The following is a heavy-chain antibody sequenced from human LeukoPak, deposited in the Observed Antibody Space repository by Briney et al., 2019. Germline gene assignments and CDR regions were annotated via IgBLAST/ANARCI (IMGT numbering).Heavy chain of an antibody. D-gene: IGHD3-10*01. J-gene: IGHJ6*03. CDR3: ARAPGSSLRGYYYYMDV. V-gene: IGHV3-20*04. Sequence: GGSLRLSCAASGFTFDDYGMSWVRQAAGKGLEWVSGINWNAANTGYADSVKGRFTISRDNVKNSLYLQMNSLRAEDTALYYCARAPGSSLRGYYYYMDVWGKGTTVTVPS. CDR1: GFTFDDYG. CDR2: INWNAANT.